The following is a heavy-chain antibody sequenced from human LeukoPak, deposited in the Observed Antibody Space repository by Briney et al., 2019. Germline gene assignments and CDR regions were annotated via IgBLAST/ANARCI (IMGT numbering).Heavy chain of an antibody. D-gene: IGHD3-22*01. J-gene: IGHJ4*02. CDR2: ISGSGGST. V-gene: IGHV3-23*01. Sequence: GGSLRLSCAASGFTFSSYAMNWVRQAPGKGLEWVSAISGSGGSTYYADSVKGRFAISRDNSKNTLYLQMNSLRAEDTAVYFCAKRYYQDSSGYLGSIDYWGQGTLVTVSS. CDR1: GFTFSSYA. CDR3: AKRYYQDSSGYLGSIDY.